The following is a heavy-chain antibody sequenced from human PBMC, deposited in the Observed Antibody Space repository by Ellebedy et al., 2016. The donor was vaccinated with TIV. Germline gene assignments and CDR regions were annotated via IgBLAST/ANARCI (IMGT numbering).Heavy chain of an antibody. CDR2: IKQDGSEK. Sequence: GESLKISXAASGFTFSSYWMSWVRQAPGKGLEWVANIKQDGSEKYYVDSVKGRFTISRDNAKNSLYLQMNSLRAEDTAVYYCAKGRTGPLDYWGQGTLVTVSS. V-gene: IGHV3-7*01. J-gene: IGHJ4*02. CDR1: GFTFSSYW. D-gene: IGHD1-1*01. CDR3: AKGRTGPLDY.